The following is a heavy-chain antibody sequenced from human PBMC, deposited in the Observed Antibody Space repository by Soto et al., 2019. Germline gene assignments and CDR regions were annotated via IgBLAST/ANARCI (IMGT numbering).Heavy chain of an antibody. CDR3: ARSITIFGVVIQPFDP. J-gene: IGHJ5*02. V-gene: IGHV2-70*01. D-gene: IGHD3-3*01. CDR1: GFSLSTSGMC. Sequence: SGPTLVNPTQTLTLTCTFSGFSLSTSGMCVSWIRQPPGKALEWLALIDWDDDKYYSTSLKTRLTISKDTSKNQVVLTMTNMEPVDTATYYCARSITIFGVVIQPFDPWGQGTLVTVSS. CDR2: IDWDDDK.